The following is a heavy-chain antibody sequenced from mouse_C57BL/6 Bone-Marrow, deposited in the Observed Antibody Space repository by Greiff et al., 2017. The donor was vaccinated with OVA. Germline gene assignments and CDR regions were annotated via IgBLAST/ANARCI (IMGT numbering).Heavy chain of an antibody. CDR1: GFSLTSYG. CDR3: ANYDYDGFAY. V-gene: IGHV2-9*01. CDR2: IWGGGST. D-gene: IGHD2-4*01. Sequence: QVQLQQSGPGLVAPSQSLSITCTVSGFSLTSYGVDCVRQPPGKGLEWLGVIWGGGSTNYNSALMSRLSISKDNSKSQVSLKMNSLQTDDTATYYCANYDYDGFAYWGQGTLVTVSA. J-gene: IGHJ3*01.